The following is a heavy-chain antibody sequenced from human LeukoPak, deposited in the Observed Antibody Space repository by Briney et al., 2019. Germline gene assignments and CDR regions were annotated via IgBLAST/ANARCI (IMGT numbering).Heavy chain of an antibody. J-gene: IGHJ3*02. Sequence: SETLSLTCTVSGGSISSYYWSWIRQPPGKGLEWIGYIYYSGSTNYNPSLKSRVTISVDTSKNQFSLKRSSVTAADTAVYYCARAPPGIAVDFDIWGQGTMVTVSS. CDR2: IYYSGST. V-gene: IGHV4-59*01. CDR1: GGSISSYY. D-gene: IGHD6-19*01. CDR3: ARAPPGIAVDFDI.